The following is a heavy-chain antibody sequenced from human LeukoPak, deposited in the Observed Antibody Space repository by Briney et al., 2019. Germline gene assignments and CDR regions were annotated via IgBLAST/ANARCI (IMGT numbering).Heavy chain of an antibody. V-gene: IGHV1-2*04. CDR1: GYTFTGYY. CDR2: INPNSGGT. Sequence: ASVKVSCKASGYTFTGYYMHWVRQAPGQGLEWMGWINPNSGGTNYAQKFQGWVTMTRDTSISTAYMELSRLRSDDTAVYYCARDPSNMPYYYYYMDVWGKGTTVTVSS. D-gene: IGHD1/OR15-1a*01. CDR3: ARDPSNMPYYYYYMDV. J-gene: IGHJ6*03.